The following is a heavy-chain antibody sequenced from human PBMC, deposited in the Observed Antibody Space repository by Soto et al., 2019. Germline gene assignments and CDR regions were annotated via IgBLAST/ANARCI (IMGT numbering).Heavy chain of an antibody. J-gene: IGHJ5*02. D-gene: IGHD3-10*01. CDR2: IYHSGTT. CDR3: ARAQFYSGWGNYKNLMFAP. Sequence: SETLSLTCTVSGGYIGGAGYSWSWIRQPPGGCLEWIGYIYHSGTTYYNASLKTRLTMSLDMSNNRFSLPLNSVTAADTAVYYCARAQFYSGWGNYKNLMFAPWGQGTQVTVSS. V-gene: IGHV4-30-2*01. CDR1: GGYIGGAGYS.